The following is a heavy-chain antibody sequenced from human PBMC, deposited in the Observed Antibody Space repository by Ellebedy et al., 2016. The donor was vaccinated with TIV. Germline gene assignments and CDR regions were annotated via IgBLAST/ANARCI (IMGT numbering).Heavy chain of an antibody. J-gene: IGHJ4*02. CDR2: IYPGDSDT. V-gene: IGHV5-51*01. Sequence: ASVKVSCKGSGYSFTSYWIGWVRQMPGKGPEWMGIIYPGDSDTRYSPSFQGQVTISADKSISTAYLQWSSLKASDTAMYYCARVPPMVDRYYGSGRGLFDYWGQGTLVTVSS. CDR3: ARVPPMVDRYYGSGRGLFDY. D-gene: IGHD3-10*01. CDR1: GYSFTSYW.